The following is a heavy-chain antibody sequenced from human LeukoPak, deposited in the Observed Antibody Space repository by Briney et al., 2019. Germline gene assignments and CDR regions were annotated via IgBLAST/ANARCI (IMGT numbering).Heavy chain of an antibody. CDR3: ARDQSGWSGYPTPGY. V-gene: IGHV3-30*03. Sequence: GGSLRLSCAASGVTFSSYGMHWVRQAPGKGLEGVAVISYDGSNKYYADSVKGRFTIARDNSKNTLYMQMNRQRAEDTAIYYCARDQSGWSGYPTPGYCGQGTLLSVSS. J-gene: IGHJ4*02. CDR2: ISYDGSNK. D-gene: IGHD3-3*01. CDR1: GVTFSSYG.